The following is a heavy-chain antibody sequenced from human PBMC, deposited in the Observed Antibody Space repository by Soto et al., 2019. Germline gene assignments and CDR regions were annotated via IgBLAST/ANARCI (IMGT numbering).Heavy chain of an antibody. CDR2: ISGGDGNT. CDR1: GYIFTKSA. CDR3: ARDGVAAGNINFDY. J-gene: IGHJ4*02. V-gene: IGHV1-3*01. Sequence: ASVKVSCKASGYIFTKSAMHWVRQAPGQRLEWMGWISGGDGNTKYSPKLQDRVTITRDTSASTAYMELSSLRSEDTALYYCARDGVAAGNINFDYWGQGTLVTVSS. D-gene: IGHD6-25*01.